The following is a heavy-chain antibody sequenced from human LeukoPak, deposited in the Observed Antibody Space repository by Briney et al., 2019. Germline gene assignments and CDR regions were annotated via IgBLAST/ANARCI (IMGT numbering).Heavy chain of an antibody. V-gene: IGHV4-39*07. CDR2: IDSYGTT. CDR1: GVSIASYS. CDR3: ARSRGWWALDY. D-gene: IGHD2-8*02. Sequence: SETLSLTCAVSGVSIASYSCHWIRRSPGKGLEDVATIDSYGTTYYNPSLRGRLNIAVDPSKNQCSLRLNSVTAADTAVYYCARSRGWWALDYWGPGTLVAVSS. J-gene: IGHJ4*02.